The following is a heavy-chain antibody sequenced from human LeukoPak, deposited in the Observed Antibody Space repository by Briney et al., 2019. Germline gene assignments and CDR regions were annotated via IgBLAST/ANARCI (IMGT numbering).Heavy chain of an antibody. J-gene: IGHJ3*02. CDR3: ARAGVWDYSDSSGYHNAAFDI. V-gene: IGHV1-2*02. CDR2: INPSSGGT. Sequence: GASVKVSCKASGYTFTDYYMHWVRQAPGQGLEWTGWINPSSGGTNYAQKFQGRVTVTRDTSISTAYMDLSRLRSDDTAVYYCARAGVWDYSDSSGYHNAAFDIWGQGTMVTVSS. D-gene: IGHD3-22*01. CDR1: GYTFTDYY.